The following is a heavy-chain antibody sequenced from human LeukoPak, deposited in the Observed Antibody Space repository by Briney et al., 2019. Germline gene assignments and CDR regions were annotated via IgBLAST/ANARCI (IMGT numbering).Heavy chain of an antibody. J-gene: IGHJ5*02. CDR3: ARGFNWFDP. CDR1: GGSISSYY. Sequence: SETLSLTCTVSGGSISSYYWSWIRQPPGKGLEWIGSIYHSGSTNYNPSLKSRVTISVDTSKNQFSLKLRSVTAADTAVYYCARGFNWFDPWGQGTLVTVSS. CDR2: IYHSGST. V-gene: IGHV4-59*01.